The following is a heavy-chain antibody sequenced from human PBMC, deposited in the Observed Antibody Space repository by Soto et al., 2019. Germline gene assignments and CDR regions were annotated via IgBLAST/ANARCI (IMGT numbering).Heavy chain of an antibody. Sequence: ASVKVSCKASGYTFTSYDINWVRQATGQGLEWMGWMNPNSGNTGYAQKFQGRVTMTRNTSISTAYMELSSLRSEDTAVYYCATAAFSWAVAAFDIWGQGTMVTVSS. V-gene: IGHV1-8*01. J-gene: IGHJ3*02. CDR2: MNPNSGNT. CDR1: GYTFTSYD. D-gene: IGHD6-19*01. CDR3: ATAAFSWAVAAFDI.